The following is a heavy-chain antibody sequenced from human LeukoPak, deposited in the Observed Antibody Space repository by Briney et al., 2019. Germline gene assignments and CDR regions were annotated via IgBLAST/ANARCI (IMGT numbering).Heavy chain of an antibody. Sequence: GGSLRLSCAASGFTFSSYWMNWARQAPGKGLEWVASINHNGNVNYYVDSVKGRFTISRDNSKNTLYLQMNSLRAEDTAVYYCAKDLGGDGYRPWFDYWGQGTLVTVSS. D-gene: IGHD5-24*01. V-gene: IGHV3-7*01. CDR3: AKDLGGDGYRPWFDY. J-gene: IGHJ4*02. CDR2: INHNGNVN. CDR1: GFTFSSYW.